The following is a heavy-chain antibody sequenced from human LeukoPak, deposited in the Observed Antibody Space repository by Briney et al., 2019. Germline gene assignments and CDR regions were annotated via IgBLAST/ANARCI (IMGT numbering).Heavy chain of an antibody. D-gene: IGHD3-10*01. V-gene: IGHV3-30*04. CDR1: RFTFSSYA. Sequence: GRSLRLSCAASRFTFSSYAMHWVRQAPGKGLEWVTVISYDGSNKYYADSVKGRFTISRDNSKNTLYLQMNSLRAEDTVVYYCARDNSYYYYMDVWGKGTTVTVSS. CDR2: ISYDGSNK. J-gene: IGHJ6*03. CDR3: ARDNSYYYYMDV.